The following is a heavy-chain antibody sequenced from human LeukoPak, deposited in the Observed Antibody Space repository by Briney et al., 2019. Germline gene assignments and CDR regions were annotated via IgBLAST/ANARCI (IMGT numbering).Heavy chain of an antibody. V-gene: IGHV3-30*02. Sequence: GGSLRLSCAASGFTFSTYAMNWVRQAPGKGLEWVASIRYDGFNKYYADSLKGRFTISRDNSKNTLYLQMNSLRAEDTAVYYCAKKTIVGATVDALDIWGQGTMVIVSS. D-gene: IGHD1-26*01. CDR1: GFTFSTYA. CDR3: AKKTIVGATVDALDI. CDR2: IRYDGFNK. J-gene: IGHJ3*02.